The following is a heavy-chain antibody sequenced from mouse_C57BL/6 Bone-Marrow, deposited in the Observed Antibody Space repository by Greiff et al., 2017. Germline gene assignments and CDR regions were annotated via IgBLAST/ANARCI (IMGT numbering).Heavy chain of an antibody. CDR2: ISSGGDYI. J-gene: IGHJ3*01. CDR1: GFTFSSYA. D-gene: IGHD1-1*01. Sequence: EVQVVESGEGLVKPGGSLKLSCAASGFTFSSYAMSWVRQTPEKRLEWVAYISSGGDYIYYADTVKGRFTISRDNARNTLYLQMSSLKSEDTAMYYCTRDNYGSSPFAYWGQGTLVTVSA. CDR3: TRDNYGSSPFAY. V-gene: IGHV5-9-1*02.